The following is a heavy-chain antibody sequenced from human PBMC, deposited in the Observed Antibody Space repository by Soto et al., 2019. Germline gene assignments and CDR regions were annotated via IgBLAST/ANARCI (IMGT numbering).Heavy chain of an antibody. J-gene: IGHJ4*02. CDR1: GFPFSSYA. CDR3: ARANGVTLATVDY. Sequence: GGSLRLSCAAAGFPFSSYAMHWVRPAPGKGLEWVAVISYDGSNKYYADSVKGRFTISRDNSKNTLYLQMNSLRAEDTAVYYCARANGVTLATVDYWGQGTLVTVSS. D-gene: IGHD5-12*01. CDR2: ISYDGSNK. V-gene: IGHV3-30-3*01.